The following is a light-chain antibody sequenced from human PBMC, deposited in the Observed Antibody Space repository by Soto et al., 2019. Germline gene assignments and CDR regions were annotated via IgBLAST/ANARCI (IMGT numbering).Light chain of an antibody. V-gene: IGLV2-8*01. CDR1: SSDVGGYNY. CDR2: EVT. Sequence: QSALTQPPSASGSPGQSVTISCTGTSSDVGGYNYVSWYQQRPGKAPKLMIYEVTKRPSGVPDRLSGSKSVNTASLTVSGLQAEDEADYYCSSYAGSNNLVFGTGTKLTVL. CDR3: SSYAGSNNLV. J-gene: IGLJ1*01.